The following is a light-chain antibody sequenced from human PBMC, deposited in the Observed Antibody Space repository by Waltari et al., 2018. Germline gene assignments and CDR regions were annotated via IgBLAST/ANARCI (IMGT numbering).Light chain of an antibody. V-gene: IGKV3-15*01. J-gene: IGKJ2*01. CDR2: GAS. Sequence: EIVMTQSPATLSVSPGERATLSCRASPGVSSNLAWYQQKPGQAPRLLIYGASTRATGIPARFSGSGSGTEFTLTISSLQSEDFAVYYCQQYNNWPPKYTFGQGTKLEIK. CDR1: PGVSSN. CDR3: QQYNNWPPKYT.